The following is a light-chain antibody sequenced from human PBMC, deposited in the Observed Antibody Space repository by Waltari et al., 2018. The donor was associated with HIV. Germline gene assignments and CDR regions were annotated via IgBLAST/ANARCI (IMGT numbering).Light chain of an antibody. CDR1: QGSSDS. J-gene: IGKJ1*01. V-gene: IGKV1-NL1*01. CDR3: QQYYDTPRT. Sequence: DIQVTQSPSSLSASVRDRVTTTCRASQGSSDSLAGYHQQTAKAPKVLLYAASRLQSGVPPRFSGGGSGTDYTLTITSLQPEDSATYYCQQYYDTPRTFGQGTKVEIK. CDR2: AAS.